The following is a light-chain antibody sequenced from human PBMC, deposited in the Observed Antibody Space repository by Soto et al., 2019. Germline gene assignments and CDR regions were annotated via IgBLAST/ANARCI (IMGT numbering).Light chain of an antibody. Sequence: DIQLTQSPSSLSASVGDRVTITCRASQGISNYLAWYQQKPGKVPKLLIYAASTLHLGVPSRFSGSGSGTDFTLTISSLQPEDVAAYFCQRYNHCSTFGQGTRVEIK. V-gene: IGKV1-27*01. CDR1: QGISNY. J-gene: IGKJ1*01. CDR2: AAS. CDR3: QRYNHCST.